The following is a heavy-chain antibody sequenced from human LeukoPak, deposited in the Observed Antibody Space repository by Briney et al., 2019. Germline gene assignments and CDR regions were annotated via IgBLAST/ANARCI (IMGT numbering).Heavy chain of an antibody. Sequence: GGSLRLSCAASGFTFTDFWMHWVRQASGGGLVWVSRVKGDENSKLYADSVKGRFTISRDNAKNTLYMQMNSLRADDTALYYCATGPYSAFEMWGQGTMVTVSS. V-gene: IGHV3-74*01. J-gene: IGHJ3*02. CDR2: VKGDENSK. CDR3: ATGPYSAFEM. CDR1: GFTFTDFW. D-gene: IGHD2-21*01.